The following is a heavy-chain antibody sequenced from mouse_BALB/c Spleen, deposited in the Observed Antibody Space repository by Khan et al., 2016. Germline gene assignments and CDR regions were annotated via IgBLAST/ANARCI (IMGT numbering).Heavy chain of an antibody. CDR3: GRGRWLLPVAY. CDR1: GYSITSGYY. CDR2: ISYDGSN. D-gene: IGHD2-3*01. J-gene: IGHJ3*01. V-gene: IGHV3-6*02. Sequence: QLEESGPGLVKPSQSLSLTCSVTGYSITSGYYWNWIRQFPGNKLEWMGYISYDGSNNYNPSLKNRISITRDTSKNQFFLKLNSVTTEDAATYYGGRGRWLLPVAYWGQGTLVTVSA.